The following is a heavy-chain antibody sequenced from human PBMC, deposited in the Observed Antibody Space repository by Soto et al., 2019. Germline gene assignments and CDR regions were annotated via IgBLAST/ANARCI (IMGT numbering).Heavy chain of an antibody. CDR3: GRVSSGWYGWFDP. D-gene: IGHD6-19*01. CDR1: GYTFTRYG. J-gene: IGHJ5*02. Sequence: ASVKVSCKASGYTFTRYGIIWVRQAPGQGLEWMGWISAYNGNTNYAQKLQGRVTMTTDTSTSTAYMELRSLRSDDTAVYYCGRVSSGWYGWFDPWGQGTLVTVSS. CDR2: ISAYNGNT. V-gene: IGHV1-18*01.